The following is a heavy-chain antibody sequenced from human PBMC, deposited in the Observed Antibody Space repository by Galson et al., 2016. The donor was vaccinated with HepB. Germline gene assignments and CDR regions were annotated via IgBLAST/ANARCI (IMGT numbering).Heavy chain of an antibody. CDR2: IYSDGGS. J-gene: IGHJ4*02. CDR1: GGSISSSDDY. D-gene: IGHD2-8*01. V-gene: IGHV4-39*01. Sequence: SETLSLTCTVAGGSISSSDDYWGCIRQPPGKGLEWIGSIYSDGGSYYNPSLKSRVTMSVDTYKNYFSLKLSSVTAADTAVYYRARHTGNGWPFYFDLWGQGTLVTVSS. CDR3: ARHTGNGWPFYFDL.